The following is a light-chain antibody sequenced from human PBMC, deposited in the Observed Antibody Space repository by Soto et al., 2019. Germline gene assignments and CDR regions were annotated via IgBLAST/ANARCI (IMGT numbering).Light chain of an antibody. V-gene: IGKV3-20*01. J-gene: IGKJ5*01. CDR3: QQYGSSLSIT. Sequence: LAQSPSHLSLSPGERSTLSCRASQSVRSTYLAWYQQKPGQAPRLLIHGASSRATGIPDRFSGSGSGTDVTLTISRLEPEDFAVYYCQQYGSSLSITFGQGTRLEIK. CDR1: QSVRSTY. CDR2: GAS.